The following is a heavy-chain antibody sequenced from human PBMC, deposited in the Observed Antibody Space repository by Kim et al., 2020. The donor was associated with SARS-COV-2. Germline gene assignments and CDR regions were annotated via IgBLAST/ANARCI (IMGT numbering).Heavy chain of an antibody. Sequence: GGSLRLSCAASGFTFDDYAMHWVRQAPGKGLEWVSLISGDGGSTYYADSVKGRFTISRDNSKNSLYLQMNSLRTEDTALYYCAKVGPTRDGYNYYYYYGVDVWGQGTTVTVSS. CDR2: ISGDGGST. CDR3: AKVGPTRDGYNYYYYYGVDV. D-gene: IGHD5-12*01. J-gene: IGHJ6*02. CDR1: GFTFDDYA. V-gene: IGHV3-43*02.